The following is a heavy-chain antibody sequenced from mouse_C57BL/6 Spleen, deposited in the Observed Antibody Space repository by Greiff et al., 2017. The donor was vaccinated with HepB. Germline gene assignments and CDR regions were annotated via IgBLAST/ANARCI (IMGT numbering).Heavy chain of an antibody. CDR2: ISSGGSYT. D-gene: IGHD4-1*01. J-gene: IGHJ2*01. CDR1: GFTFSSYG. Sequence: EVQLVESGGDLVKPGGSLKLSCAASGFTFSSYGMSWVRQTPDKRLEWVATISSGGSYTYYPDSVKGRFTISRDNAKNTLYLQMSSLKSEDTAMYYCARHIAGTYYFDYWGQGTTLTVSS. CDR3: ARHIAGTYYFDY. V-gene: IGHV5-6*01.